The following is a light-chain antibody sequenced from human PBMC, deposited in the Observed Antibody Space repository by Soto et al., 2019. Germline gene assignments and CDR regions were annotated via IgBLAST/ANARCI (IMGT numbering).Light chain of an antibody. CDR1: SSDVGNYNL. Sequence: QSVLTQPASVSGSPGQSITISCTGTSSDVGNYNLVSWYQHHPGKAPKLMIYDGSKRPSGVSSRFSGSKSGNTASLTISGLQAEDECDYYCCSYATTSTYVFGTGTKVTVL. CDR2: DGS. J-gene: IGLJ1*01. CDR3: CSYATTSTYV. V-gene: IGLV2-23*01.